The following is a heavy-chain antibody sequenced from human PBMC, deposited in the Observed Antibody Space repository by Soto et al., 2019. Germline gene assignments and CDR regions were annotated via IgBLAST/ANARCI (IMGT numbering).Heavy chain of an antibody. D-gene: IGHD2-15*01. CDR1: GFTFSSYG. CDR2: ISYDGSNK. V-gene: IGHV3-30*18. J-gene: IGHJ4*02. CDR3: AKDGLRYCSGGSCYSDY. Sequence: QVQLVESGGGVVQPGRSLRLSCAASGFTFSSYGMHWVRQAPGKGLEWVAVISYDGSNKYYADSVKGRFTISRDNSKNXXYLQMNSLRAEDTAVYYCAKDGLRYCSGGSCYSDYWGQGTLVTVSS.